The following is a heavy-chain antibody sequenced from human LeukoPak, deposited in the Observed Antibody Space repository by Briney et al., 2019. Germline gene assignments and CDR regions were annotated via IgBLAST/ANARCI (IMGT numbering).Heavy chain of an antibody. D-gene: IGHD2-2*01. CDR3: ASPSNIVVVPAAIYYYGMDV. Sequence: SVKVSCKASGGTFSSYAISWVRQAPGQGLEWMGGIIPIFGTANYAQKFQGRVTITADKSTSTAYMELSSLRSEDTAVYYCASPSNIVVVPAAIYYYGMDVWGKGTTVTVSS. CDR1: GGTFSSYA. V-gene: IGHV1-69*06. CDR2: IIPIFGTA. J-gene: IGHJ6*04.